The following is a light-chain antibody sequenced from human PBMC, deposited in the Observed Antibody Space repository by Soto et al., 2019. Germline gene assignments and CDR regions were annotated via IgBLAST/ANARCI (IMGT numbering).Light chain of an antibody. Sequence: EILLPQSPFTLSSSLGARASLPCTASQSLSSTYLAWYQQKAGQAPRLLIYGASSRATGIPDRFSGSGSGTDFTLTISRLEPEDFSVYYCHQYGTAPLTFGPGTKVDT. CDR3: HQYGTAPLT. J-gene: IGKJ3*01. V-gene: IGKV3-20*01. CDR1: QSLSSTY. CDR2: GAS.